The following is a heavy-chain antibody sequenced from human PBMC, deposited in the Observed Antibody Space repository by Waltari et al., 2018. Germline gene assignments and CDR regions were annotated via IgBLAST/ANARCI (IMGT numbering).Heavy chain of an antibody. V-gene: IGHV1-69*10. CDR3: AREAYCGGDCYRAPFDP. D-gene: IGHD2-21*01. CDR2: IIPILGIA. J-gene: IGHJ5*02. Sequence: QVQLVQSGAEVKKPGSSVKVSCKASGGTCSSYAIRWVRQDPAQGLEWMGGIIPILGIANYAQKFQGRVTITADKSTSTAYMELSSLRSEDTAVYYCAREAYCGGDCYRAPFDPWGQGTLVTVSS. CDR1: GGTCSSYA.